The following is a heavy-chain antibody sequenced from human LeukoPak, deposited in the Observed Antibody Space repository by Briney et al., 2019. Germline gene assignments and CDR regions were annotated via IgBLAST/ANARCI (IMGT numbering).Heavy chain of an antibody. J-gene: IGHJ4*02. CDR2: SSSSSSDI. Sequence: GGPLRLSCAASGFTFSSYSMNWVRQAPGKGLEWVSSSSSSSSDIYYADPVKGRFTTSRDNAKNSLYLQMNSLRAEDTAVYYCARPRGVDTAMVNYWGQGTLVTVSS. V-gene: IGHV3-21*01. CDR3: ARPRGVDTAMVNY. D-gene: IGHD5-18*01. CDR1: GFTFSSYS.